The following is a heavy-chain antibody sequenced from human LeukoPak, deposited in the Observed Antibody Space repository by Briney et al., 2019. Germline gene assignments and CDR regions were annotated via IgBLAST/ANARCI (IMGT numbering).Heavy chain of an antibody. CDR1: GYSISSGHY. J-gene: IGHJ1*01. V-gene: IGHV4-38-2*02. D-gene: IGHD3-22*01. CDR2: IYHSGST. Sequence: SETLSLTCTVSGYSISSGHYWGWIRQPPGKGLEWIGSIYHSGSTYYNPSLKSRATISVDTSKNQFSLKLSSVTAADAAVYYCARVYYYDSSGYVEYFQHWGQGTLVTVSS. CDR3: ARVYYYDSSGYVEYFQH.